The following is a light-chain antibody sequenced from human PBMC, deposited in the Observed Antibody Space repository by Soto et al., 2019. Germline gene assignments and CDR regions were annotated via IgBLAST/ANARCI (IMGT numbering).Light chain of an antibody. CDR1: SSNIGAGYD. V-gene: IGLV1-40*01. CDR3: QSSASRLSGWV. J-gene: IGLJ3*02. Sequence: QSVLTQPPSVSGSPGQRVTISCTGSSSNIGAGYDVHWYQQLPGTAPKLLIYGNSNRPSGVPDRFSGSKSGTSASLAITGLQAEDEADDYCQSSASRLSGWVFGGGTKLTVL. CDR2: GNS.